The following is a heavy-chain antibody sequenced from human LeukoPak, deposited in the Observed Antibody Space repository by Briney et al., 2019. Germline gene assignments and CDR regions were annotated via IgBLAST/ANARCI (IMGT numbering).Heavy chain of an antibody. CDR1: GFTFTSSA. V-gene: IGHV1-58*02. CDR3: AVSGIAAAGTGEVGFDY. Sequence: SVKVSCKASGFTFTSSAMQWVRQARGQRLEWIGWIVVGSGNTNYAQKLQERVTITRDMSTSTAYMELSSLRSEDTAVYYCAVSGIAAAGTGEVGFDYWGQGTLVTVSS. D-gene: IGHD6-13*01. CDR2: IVVGSGNT. J-gene: IGHJ4*02.